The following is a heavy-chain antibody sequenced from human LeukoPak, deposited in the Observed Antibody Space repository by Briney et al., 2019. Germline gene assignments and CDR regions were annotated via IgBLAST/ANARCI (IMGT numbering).Heavy chain of an antibody. V-gene: IGHV4-38-2*02. J-gene: IGHJ6*03. D-gene: IGHD5-24*01. Sequence: SGTLSVTCTVSGYSISSGYYWGWIRQPPGKGLEWIGSIYHSGSTYYNPSLKSRVTISVDTSKNQFSLKLSSVTAAGTAVYYCARGDSPMDVWGKGTTVTVSS. CDR3: ARGDSPMDV. CDR1: GYSISSGYY. CDR2: IYHSGST.